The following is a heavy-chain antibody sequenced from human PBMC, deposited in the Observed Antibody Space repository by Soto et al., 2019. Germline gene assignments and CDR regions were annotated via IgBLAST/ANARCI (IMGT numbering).Heavy chain of an antibody. J-gene: IGHJ6*02. CDR1: GFTFSSYA. CDR2: ISGSGGST. D-gene: IGHD3-3*01. Sequence: SGGSLRLSCAASGFTFSSYAMSWVRQAPGKGLEWVSAISGSGGSTYYADSVKGRFTISRDNSKNTLYLQMNSLRAEDTAVYYCAKDRDDFWSGYKPYYYGMDVWGQGTTVTVSS. CDR3: AKDRDDFWSGYKPYYYGMDV. V-gene: IGHV3-23*01.